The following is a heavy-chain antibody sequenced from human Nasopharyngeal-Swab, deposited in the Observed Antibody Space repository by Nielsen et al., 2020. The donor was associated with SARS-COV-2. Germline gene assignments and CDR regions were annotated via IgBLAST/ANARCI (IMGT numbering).Heavy chain of an antibody. D-gene: IGHD2-2*01. J-gene: IGHJ4*02. CDR2: IYPGDSDT. CDR3: ARRGRYCSSTSCYAEHFDY. V-gene: IGHV5-51*01. Sequence: VRQMPGKGLEWMGIIYPGDSDTRYSPSFQGQVTISADKSISTAYLQWSSLKASDTAMYYCARRGRYCSSTSCYAEHFDYWGQETLVTVSS.